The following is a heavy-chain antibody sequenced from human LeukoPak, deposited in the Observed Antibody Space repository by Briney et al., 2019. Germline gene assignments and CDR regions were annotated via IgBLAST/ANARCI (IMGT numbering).Heavy chain of an antibody. V-gene: IGHV4-4*07. CDR1: GGSISSYY. D-gene: IGHD6-13*01. CDR3: ARHRRYSSSWFPLDFDY. J-gene: IGHJ4*02. Sequence: SETLSLTCTVSGGSISSYYWSWIRQPAGKGLEWIGRIYTSGSTNYNPSLKSRVTMSVDTSKNQFSLKLSSVTAADTAVYYCARHRRYSSSWFPLDFDYWGQGTRVTVSS. CDR2: IYTSGST.